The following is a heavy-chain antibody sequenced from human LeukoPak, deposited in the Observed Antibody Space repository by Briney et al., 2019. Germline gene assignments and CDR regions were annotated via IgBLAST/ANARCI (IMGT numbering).Heavy chain of an antibody. Sequence: PSGTLSLTCTISGASISSSDSYWGWIRQPPGKGLEWIGYIYYSGSTNYNPSLKSRVTISVDTSKNQFSLKLSSVTAADTAVYYCARARNYYDSSDYYYEGDAFDIWGQGTMVTVSS. D-gene: IGHD3-22*01. CDR2: IYYSGST. CDR3: ARARNYYDSSDYYYEGDAFDI. J-gene: IGHJ3*02. V-gene: IGHV4-61*08. CDR1: GASISSSDSY.